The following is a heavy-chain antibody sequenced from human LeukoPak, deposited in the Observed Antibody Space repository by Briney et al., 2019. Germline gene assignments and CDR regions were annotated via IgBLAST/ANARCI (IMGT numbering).Heavy chain of an antibody. Sequence: PEGSLRLSCAASGFTFSSYAVSWVRQAPGRGLEWVSAISGSGGSTYYADSVQGRFTISRDNSKNTLYLQMNRLSAEDTAVYYCARGRGLLELPFDYWGQGTLVTVSS. J-gene: IGHJ4*02. CDR3: ARGRGLLELPFDY. CDR2: ISGSGGST. D-gene: IGHD1-7*01. V-gene: IGHV3-23*01. CDR1: GFTFSSYA.